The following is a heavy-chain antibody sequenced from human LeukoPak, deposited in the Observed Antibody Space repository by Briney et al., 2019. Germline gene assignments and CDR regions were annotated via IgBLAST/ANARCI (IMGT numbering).Heavy chain of an antibody. CDR1: GGSISSSNYY. CDR2: IYYSGST. J-gene: IGHJ3*02. D-gene: IGHD6-13*01. Sequence: SETLSLTCTVSGGSISSSNYYWGWIRQPPGKGLEWIGYIYYSGSTNYNPSLKSRVTISVDTSKNQFSLKLSSVTAADTALYYCARDTRSSGYDAFDIWGQGTMVTVSS. V-gene: IGHV4-61*01. CDR3: ARDTRSSGYDAFDI.